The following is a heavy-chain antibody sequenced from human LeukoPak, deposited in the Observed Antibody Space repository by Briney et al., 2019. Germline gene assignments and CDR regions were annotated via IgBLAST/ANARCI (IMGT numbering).Heavy chain of an antibody. CDR1: GFTFSSYG. D-gene: IGHD3-10*01. J-gene: IGHJ5*02. V-gene: IGHV3-30*02. CDR2: IRYDGSNK. CDR3: AKGLIRWFGEQYNWFDP. Sequence: GGSLRLSCAASGFTFSSYGVHWVRQAPGKGLEWVAFIRYDGSNKYYADSVKGRFTISRDNSKNTLYLQMNSLRVEDTAVYYCAKGLIRWFGEQYNWFDPWGQGTLVTVSS.